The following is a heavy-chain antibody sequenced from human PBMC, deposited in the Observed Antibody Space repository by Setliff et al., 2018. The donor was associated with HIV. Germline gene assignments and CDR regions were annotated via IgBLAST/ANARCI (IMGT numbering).Heavy chain of an antibody. CDR2: VYYSGST. CDR1: GGSISSSSYY. D-gene: IGHD6-13*01. J-gene: IGHJ4*02. V-gene: IGHV4-39*07. Sequence: PSETLSLTCIVSGGSISSSSYYWGWIRQPPGKGLEWIGTVYYSGSTYYNPSLKSRVTISVDTSKNHFSLKLNSVTAADTAVYYCARDGYSSSWYVISGSFDYWGQGILVTVSS. CDR3: ARDGYSSSWYVISGSFDY.